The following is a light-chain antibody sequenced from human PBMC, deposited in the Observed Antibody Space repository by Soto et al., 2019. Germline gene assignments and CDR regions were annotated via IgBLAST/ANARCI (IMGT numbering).Light chain of an antibody. Sequence: QSVLTQPPSASGTPGQRVTISCSGSSSNIGSNTVNWYQQLPGTAPKLLIYSNNQRPSWVPARFSGSNYGTSASLAISGLQSEEEADYYCAAWDDSLNGRVVFGGGTKLTVL. CDR1: SSNIGSNT. CDR3: AAWDDSLNGRVV. J-gene: IGLJ2*01. V-gene: IGLV1-44*01. CDR2: SNN.